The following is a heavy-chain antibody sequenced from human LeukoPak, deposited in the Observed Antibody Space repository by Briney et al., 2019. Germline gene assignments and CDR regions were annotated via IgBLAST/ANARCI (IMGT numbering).Heavy chain of an antibody. CDR3: AGGRWTYYYGSGSSLEAFDI. CDR1: GGSFSGYY. CDR2: INHSGST. Sequence: SETLSLTCAVYGGSFSGYYWSWIRQPPGKGLEWIGEINHSGSTNYNPSLKSRVTISVDTSKNQFSLKLSPVTAADTAVYYCAGGRWTYYYGSGSSLEAFDIWGQGTMVTVSS. V-gene: IGHV4-34*01. D-gene: IGHD3-10*01. J-gene: IGHJ3*02.